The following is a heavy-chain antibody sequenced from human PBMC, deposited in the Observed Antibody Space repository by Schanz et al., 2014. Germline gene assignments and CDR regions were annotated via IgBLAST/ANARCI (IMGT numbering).Heavy chain of an antibody. CDR1: GYTFTTYY. D-gene: IGHD3-22*01. V-gene: IGHV1-46*03. CDR2: INPSSGTT. Sequence: QVQLVQSGAEVKKPGVSVKVSCKASGYTFTTYYIHWVRQAPGQGLEWMGKINPSSGTTRIAQNCQGRLTVTRDTSTSAVNMELSSLRAEDPAVFYCARGGFFDSTHFDSWGQGTLGTVSS. J-gene: IGHJ4*02. CDR3: ARGGFFDSTHFDS.